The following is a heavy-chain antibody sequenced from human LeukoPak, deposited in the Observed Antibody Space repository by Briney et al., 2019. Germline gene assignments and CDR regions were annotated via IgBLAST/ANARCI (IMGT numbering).Heavy chain of an antibody. CDR2: INHSGST. CDR3: ARRKSCSSTSCEFDY. CDR1: GGSFSGYY. V-gene: IGHV4-34*01. Sequence: PSETLSLTCAVYGGSFSGYYWSWIRQPPGKGLEWIGEINHSGSTNYNPSLKSRVTISVDTSKNQFSLKLGSVTAAGTAVYYCARRKSCSSTSCEFDYWGQGTLVTVSS. J-gene: IGHJ4*02. D-gene: IGHD2-2*01.